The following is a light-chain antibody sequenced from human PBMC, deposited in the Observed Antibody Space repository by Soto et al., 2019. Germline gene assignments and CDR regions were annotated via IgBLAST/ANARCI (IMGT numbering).Light chain of an antibody. CDR3: QHYNIWPPWT. V-gene: IGKV3-15*01. Sequence: EIVMTQSPATLSVSPGERATLSCRASQSISSNLAWYQQKPGQAPRLLIYGASTRATGIPARFSGSGSGTEFTLTISSLLSEDFAVYYCQHYNIWPPWTFGQGTKAEIK. CDR1: QSISSN. CDR2: GAS. J-gene: IGKJ1*01.